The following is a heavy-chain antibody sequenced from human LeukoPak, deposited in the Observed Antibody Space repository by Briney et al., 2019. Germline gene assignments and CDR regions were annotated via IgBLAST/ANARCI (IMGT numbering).Heavy chain of an antibody. CDR2: INHSGST. Sequence: ETLSLTCAVYGGSFSGYYWSWIRQPPGKGLEWIGEINHSGSTNYNPSLKSRVTISVDTSKNQFSLKLSSVTAADTAVYYCARGGYYYYYMDVWGKGTTVTVSS. CDR3: ARGGYYYYYMDV. CDR1: GGSFSGYY. J-gene: IGHJ6*03. V-gene: IGHV4-34*01.